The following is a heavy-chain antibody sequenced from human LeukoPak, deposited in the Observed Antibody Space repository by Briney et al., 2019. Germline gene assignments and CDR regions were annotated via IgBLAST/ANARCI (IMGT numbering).Heavy chain of an antibody. Sequence: GGSLRLSCAASGFTFSSYAMHRVRQAPGKGLEYVSAISSNGGSTHYTNSVKGRFTISRDNSKNTLYLQMGSLRAEDMAVYYCARKGDGDGRYDYWGQGTLVTVSS. CDR2: ISSNGGST. CDR1: GFTFSSYA. V-gene: IGHV3-64*01. CDR3: ARKGDGDGRYDY. D-gene: IGHD5-24*01. J-gene: IGHJ4*02.